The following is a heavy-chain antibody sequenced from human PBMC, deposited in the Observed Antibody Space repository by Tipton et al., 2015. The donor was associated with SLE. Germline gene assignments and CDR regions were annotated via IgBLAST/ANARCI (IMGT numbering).Heavy chain of an antibody. Sequence: SLRLSCAASGFTFTNSWMHWVRQAPGKGLVWVSRISDGSSTTYADSVRGRFTISRDNAENTLYLQMNSLRAEDTAVYYCARYSRGSLDSWGQGTLVTVSS. CDR1: GFTFTNSW. J-gene: IGHJ4*02. V-gene: IGHV3-74*03. CDR3: ARYSRGSLDS. CDR2: ISDGSST. D-gene: IGHD1-26*01.